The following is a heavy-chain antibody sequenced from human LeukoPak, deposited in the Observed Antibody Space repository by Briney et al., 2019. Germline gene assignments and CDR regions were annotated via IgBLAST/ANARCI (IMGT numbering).Heavy chain of an antibody. D-gene: IGHD5-24*01. V-gene: IGHV4-39*01. Sequence: SETLSLTCTVSGGSIGSSSYYWGWIRQPPGKGLEWIGSIYYSGSTYYNPSLKSRVTISVDTSKNQFSLKLSSVTAADAAVYYCARADGYGNYYFDYWGQGTLVTVSS. CDR1: GGSIGSSSYY. J-gene: IGHJ4*02. CDR2: IYYSGST. CDR3: ARADGYGNYYFDY.